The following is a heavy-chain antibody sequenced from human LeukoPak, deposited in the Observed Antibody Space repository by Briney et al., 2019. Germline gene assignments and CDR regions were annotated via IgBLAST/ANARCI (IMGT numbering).Heavy chain of an antibody. CDR3: AKDRSGGGWGGDAFDI. D-gene: IGHD6-19*01. J-gene: IGHJ3*02. CDR2: ISGSGGST. V-gene: IGHV3-23*01. Sequence: GGSLRLSCAASGFTFSNYAMSWVRQAPGKGLEWVSAISGSGGSTYYADSVKGRFTISRDNSKNTLYLQMNSLRAEDTAVYYCAKDRSGGGWGGDAFDIWGQGTMVSVSS. CDR1: GFTFSNYA.